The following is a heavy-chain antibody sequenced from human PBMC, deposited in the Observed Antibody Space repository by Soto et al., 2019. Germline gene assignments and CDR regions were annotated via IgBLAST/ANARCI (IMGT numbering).Heavy chain of an antibody. J-gene: IGHJ4*02. CDR3: AKERLGRGIDY. Sequence: EVLLLDSGGGLVQPGGSLRLSCAASGFTFSNYAMTWVRQAPGKGPEWISTVNNGGGGTYYADSVKGRFTISRDNSKNTLYLQVSSPRAEDTAVYYCAKERLGRGIDYCGQGILVTVSS. V-gene: IGHV3-23*01. D-gene: IGHD3-10*01. CDR1: GFTFSNYA. CDR2: VNNGGGGT.